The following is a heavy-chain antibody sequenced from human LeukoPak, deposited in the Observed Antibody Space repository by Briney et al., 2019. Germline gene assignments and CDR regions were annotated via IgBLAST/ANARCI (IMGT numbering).Heavy chain of an antibody. J-gene: IGHJ4*02. CDR2: IIPIFGTA. Sequence: GASVKVSCKASGGTFSSYAISWVRQAPGQGFEWMGGIIPIFGTANYAQKFQGRVTITADESTSTAYMELSSLRSEDTAVYYCARGRMGAVTDYWGQGTLVTVSS. CDR3: ARGRMGAVTDY. CDR1: GGTFSSYA. V-gene: IGHV1-69*13. D-gene: IGHD1-26*01.